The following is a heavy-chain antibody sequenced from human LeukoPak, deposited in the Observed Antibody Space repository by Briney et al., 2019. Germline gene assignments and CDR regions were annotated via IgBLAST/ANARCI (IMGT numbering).Heavy chain of an antibody. Sequence: QPGGSLTLSCAASGFTFSSYAMSWVRQAPGKGLEWVSAISGSGGSTYYADSVKGRFTISRDNSKNTLYLQMNSLRAEDTAVYYCAKAPANSRSGYYCFDYWGQGTLVTVSS. J-gene: IGHJ4*02. CDR1: GFTFSSYA. D-gene: IGHD3-22*01. CDR2: ISGSGGST. CDR3: AKAPANSRSGYYCFDY. V-gene: IGHV3-23*01.